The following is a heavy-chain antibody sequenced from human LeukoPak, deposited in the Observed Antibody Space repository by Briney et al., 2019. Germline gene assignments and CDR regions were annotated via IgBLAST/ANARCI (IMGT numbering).Heavy chain of an antibody. CDR3: ARDLPEGVVVISHNYGMDV. CDR1: GFTFNAFG. V-gene: IGHV3-21*01. J-gene: IGHJ6*02. D-gene: IGHD3-22*01. Sequence: GGSLRLSCAASGFTFNAFGMNWVRQAPEKGLEWVSSISSSSSYIYYADSAKGRFTISRDNAKNSLYLQMNSLRAEDTAVYYCARDLPEGVVVISHNYGMDVWGQGTTVTVSS. CDR2: ISSSSSYI.